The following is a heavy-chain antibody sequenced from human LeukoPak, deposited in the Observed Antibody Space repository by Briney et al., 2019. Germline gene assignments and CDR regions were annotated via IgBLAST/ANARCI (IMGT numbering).Heavy chain of an antibody. D-gene: IGHD3-10*01. V-gene: IGHV3-66*01. CDR2: IYSGGST. CDR3: ARDLEGSGSFYRPSYDY. Sequence: GGSLRLSCAASGFTVSSNYMSWVRQAPGKGLEWVSVIYSGGSTYYADSVKGRFTISRDNAKNSLYLQMNSLRAEDTAVYYCARDLEGSGSFYRPSYDYWGQGTLVTVSS. CDR1: GFTVSSNY. J-gene: IGHJ4*02.